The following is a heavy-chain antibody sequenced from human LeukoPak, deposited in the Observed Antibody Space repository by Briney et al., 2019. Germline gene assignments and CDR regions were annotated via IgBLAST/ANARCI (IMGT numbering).Heavy chain of an antibody. V-gene: IGHV4-4*02. CDR2: IYHSGST. CDR3: ARSGGNSAPRLLGY. D-gene: IGHD4-23*01. Sequence: SETLSLTCAVSGGSISSSNWWSWVRQPPGKGLEWIGEIYHSGSTNYNPSLKSRVTISVDKSKNQFSLKLSSVTAADTAVYYCARSGGNSAPRLLGYWGQGTLVTVSS. CDR1: GGSISSSNW. J-gene: IGHJ4*02.